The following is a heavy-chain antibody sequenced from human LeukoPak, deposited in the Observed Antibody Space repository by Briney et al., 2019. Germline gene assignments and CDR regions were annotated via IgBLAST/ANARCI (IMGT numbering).Heavy chain of an antibody. Sequence: GASVKVSCKASGYTFTSYGISWVRQAPGQGLEWMGWISAHNGNTNYAQKLQGRVTMTTDTSTRTAYMDLRSLRSDDTAVYYCARGRLGVSGYKDYFDYWGQGTLVTVSS. J-gene: IGHJ4*02. V-gene: IGHV1-18*01. CDR2: ISAHNGNT. CDR3: ARGRLGVSGYKDYFDY. D-gene: IGHD1-14*01. CDR1: GYTFTSYG.